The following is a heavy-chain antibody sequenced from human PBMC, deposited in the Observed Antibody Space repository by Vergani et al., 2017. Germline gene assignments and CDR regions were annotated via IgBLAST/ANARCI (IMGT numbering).Heavy chain of an antibody. V-gene: IGHV1-2*02. J-gene: IGHJ4*02. D-gene: IGHD4-17*01. CDR3: ARVGGHMTTVTTVVDY. CDR2: INPNSGGT. Sequence: QVQLVQSGAEVKKPGASVKVSCKASGYTFTGYYMHWVRQAPGQGLEWMGWINPNSGGTNYAQKFQGRVTMTSDTSISTAYMELSRLRSDDTAVYYCARVGGHMTTVTTVVDYWGQGTLVTVSS. CDR1: GYTFTGYY.